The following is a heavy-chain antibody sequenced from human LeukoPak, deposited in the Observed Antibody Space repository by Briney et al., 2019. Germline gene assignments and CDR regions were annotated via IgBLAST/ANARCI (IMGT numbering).Heavy chain of an antibody. CDR2: IYHSGST. J-gene: IGHJ4*02. D-gene: IGHD6-6*01. CDR1: GGSISSGGYY. V-gene: IGHV4-30-2*03. Sequence: SETLSLTCTVSGGSISSGGYYWSWIRQPPGKGLEWIGYIYHSGSTYYNPSLKSRVTISVDTSKNQFSLKLSSVTAADTAVYYCARPAARGIDYWGQGTLVTVSS. CDR3: ARPAARGIDY.